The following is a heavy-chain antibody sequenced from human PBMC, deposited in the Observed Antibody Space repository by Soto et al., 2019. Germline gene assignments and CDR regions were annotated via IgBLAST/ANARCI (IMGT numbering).Heavy chain of an antibody. CDR3: ARGGSSSWYKELSY. CDR1: GGSFGGYY. Sequence: SETLSLTCAVYGGSFGGYYWSWIRQPPGKGLEWIGEINHSGSTNYNPSLKSRVTISVDTSKNQFSLKLSSVTAADTAVYYCARGGSSSWYKELSYWGQGTLVTVSS. J-gene: IGHJ4*02. CDR2: INHSGST. D-gene: IGHD6-13*01. V-gene: IGHV4-34*01.